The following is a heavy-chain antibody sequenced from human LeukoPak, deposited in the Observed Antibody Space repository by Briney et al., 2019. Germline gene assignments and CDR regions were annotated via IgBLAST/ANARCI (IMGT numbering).Heavy chain of an antibody. CDR3: TVPQSGGNWFDP. CDR1: GFTFSDSA. V-gene: IGHV3-73*01. D-gene: IGHD3-16*01. J-gene: IGHJ5*02. Sequence: GGSLKLSFAASGFTFSDSAIHWVRQASGKGLEWVGRIRGKGYSDPPAYAASVKGRFTISRDDSKSTAYLQMNSLKAEDTALYYCTVPQSGGNWFDPWGPGTLVTVSS. CDR2: IRGKGYSDPP.